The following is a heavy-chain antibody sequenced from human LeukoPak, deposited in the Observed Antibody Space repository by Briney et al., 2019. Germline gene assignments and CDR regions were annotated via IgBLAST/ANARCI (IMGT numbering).Heavy chain of an antibody. J-gene: IGHJ4*02. Sequence: ASVKVSCKASGYRFSSYGISWVRQAPGQGLEWMGWISAYNGNTNYAQKLQDRVTMITDTSTSTAYMELRSLRSDDTAVYYCAKDSFAEDSSGWYYELFDYWGQGTLVTVSS. V-gene: IGHV1-18*01. CDR3: AKDSFAEDSSGWYYELFDY. CDR2: ISAYNGNT. D-gene: IGHD6-19*01. CDR1: GYRFSSYG.